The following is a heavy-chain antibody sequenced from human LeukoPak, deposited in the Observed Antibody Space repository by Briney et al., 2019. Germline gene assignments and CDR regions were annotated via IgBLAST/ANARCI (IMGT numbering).Heavy chain of an antibody. CDR2: ISSSSSTI. V-gene: IGHV3-48*01. J-gene: IGHJ5*02. D-gene: IGHD5-24*01. CDR3: ASVVEMATISA. Sequence: GGSLRLSCAASGFTFSSYSMNWVRQAPGKGLEWVSYISSSSSTIYYADSVKGRFTISRDNAKNSLYLQMNSLRAEDTAVYYCASVVEMATISAWGQGTLVTVSS. CDR1: GFTFSSYS.